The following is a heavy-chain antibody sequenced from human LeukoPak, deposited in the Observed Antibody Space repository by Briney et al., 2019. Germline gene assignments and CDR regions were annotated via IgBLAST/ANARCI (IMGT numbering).Heavy chain of an antibody. Sequence: GGSLRLSCAASGFTFSSHYMSWVRQAPGKALEWLSHISSSSSTIYYADSVKGRFTISRDNAKNSLFLQMNSLRSEDTALYYCVRSFPRYIPVAGTGGGSWGQGTLVTVSS. J-gene: IGHJ5*02. CDR1: GFTFSSHY. D-gene: IGHD6-19*01. CDR2: ISSSSSTI. CDR3: VRSFPRYIPVAGTGGGS. V-gene: IGHV3-48*04.